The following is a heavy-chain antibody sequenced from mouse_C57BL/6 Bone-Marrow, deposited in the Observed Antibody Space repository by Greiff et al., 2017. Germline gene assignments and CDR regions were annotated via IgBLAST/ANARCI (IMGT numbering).Heavy chain of an antibody. V-gene: IGHV2-2*01. Sequence: VKLVESGPGLVQPSQSLSITCTVSGFSLTSYGVHWVRQSPGKGLEWLGVIWSGGSTDYNAAFISRLSISKENSKSQVFFKMNSLQADDTAIYYCARNGYLLYWYFDGWGTGTTVTVSS. D-gene: IGHD2-1*01. J-gene: IGHJ1*03. CDR2: IWSGGST. CDR1: GFSLTSYG. CDR3: ARNGYLLYWYFDG.